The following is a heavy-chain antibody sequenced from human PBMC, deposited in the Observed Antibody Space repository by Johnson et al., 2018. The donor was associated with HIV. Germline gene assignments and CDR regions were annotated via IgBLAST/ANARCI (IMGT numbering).Heavy chain of an antibody. CDR3: ARASGYSSGGENSRVDGFDV. J-gene: IGHJ3*01. CDR1: GFTFSSYG. D-gene: IGHD2-15*01. CDR2: INQDGSVR. V-gene: IGHV3-7*05. Sequence: EVQLVESGGDMVQPGRSLRLSCAASGFTFSSYGMHWVRQAPGKGLEFVANINQDGSVRNYVDSVKGRFTISRDNSKNTLYLQMNSLRAEDTALYYCARASGYSSGGENSRVDGFDVWGQGTMVTVSS.